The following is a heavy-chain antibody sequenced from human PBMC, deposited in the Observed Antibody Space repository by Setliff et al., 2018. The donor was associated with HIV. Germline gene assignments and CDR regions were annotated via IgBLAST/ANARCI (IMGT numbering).Heavy chain of an antibody. V-gene: IGHV4-39*07. CDR3: ARDLGILSNWYGLYYYYGMDV. Sequence: PSETLSLTCTVSGGSINSSSYYWGWIRQPPGKGLDWIGSISYSGGIYYNPSLKSRVTLSIDTSKNQFSLKLSSVTAADTAVYYCARDLGILSNWYGLYYYYGMDVWGQGTTVTVSS. CDR2: ISYSGGI. J-gene: IGHJ6*02. D-gene: IGHD6-13*01. CDR1: GGSINSSSYY.